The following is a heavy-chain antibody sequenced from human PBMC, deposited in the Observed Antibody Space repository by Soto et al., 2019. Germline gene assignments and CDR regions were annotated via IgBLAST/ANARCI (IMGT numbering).Heavy chain of an antibody. CDR3: TKNSAYALDY. CDR2: LHHGGST. Sequence: KPSETLSLTCDVSRYSINNNNWWSWVRQPPGGGLEWIGELHHGGSTNYNPSLESRVTFSVDISKNQFFLKLSSVTGADTAVYYCTKNSAYALDYWGEGTLVTVSS. J-gene: IGHJ4*02. V-gene: IGHV4-4*02. CDR1: RYSINNNNW. D-gene: IGHD5-12*01.